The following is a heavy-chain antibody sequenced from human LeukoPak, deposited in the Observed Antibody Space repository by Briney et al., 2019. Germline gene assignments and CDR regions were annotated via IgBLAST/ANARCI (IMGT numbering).Heavy chain of an antibody. J-gene: IGHJ4*02. CDR2: ISGSGGST. Sequence: GGSLRLSCAASGFTFSSYAMSWVRQAPGKGLEWVSAISGSGGSTYYADSVKGRFTISRDNSKNTLYLQMNSLRAEDTAVYYCAKGIYCSGGSCYLPFDYWGQGTLVTVSS. D-gene: IGHD2-15*01. V-gene: IGHV3-23*01. CDR3: AKGIYCSGGSCYLPFDY. CDR1: GFTFSSYA.